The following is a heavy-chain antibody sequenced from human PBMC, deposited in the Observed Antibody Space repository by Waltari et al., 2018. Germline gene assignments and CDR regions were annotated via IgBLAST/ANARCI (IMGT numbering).Heavy chain of an antibody. V-gene: IGHV3-43D*04. D-gene: IGHD6-13*01. J-gene: IGHJ1*01. CDR2: ISWDACST. CDR1: GFTFDDYA. CDR3: AKDGKQLVQDDGYFQH. Sequence: EVQLVESGGVVVQPGGSLRLSCAASGFTFDDYAMHWVRQAPGKGLEWVSLISWDACSTYYADSVKGRFNISRDNSKNSLYLQMNSLRAEDTALYYCAKDGKQLVQDDGYFQHWGQGTLVTVPA.